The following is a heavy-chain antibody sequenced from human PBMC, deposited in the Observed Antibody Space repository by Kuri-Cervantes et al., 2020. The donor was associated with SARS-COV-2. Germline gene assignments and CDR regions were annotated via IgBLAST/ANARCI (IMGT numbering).Heavy chain of an antibody. CDR3: AKDYERGYCSSTSCSTTQGGFDY. J-gene: IGHJ4*02. CDR2: ISGSGGST. V-gene: IGHV3-23*01. Sequence: GGSLRLSCAASGFTFSSYAMSWVRQAPGKGLEWVSAISGSGGSTYYADSVKGRFTISRDNSKSTLYLQMNSLRAEDTAVYYCAKDYERGYCSSTSCSTTQGGFDYWGQGTLVTVSS. D-gene: IGHD2-2*03. CDR1: GFTFSSYA.